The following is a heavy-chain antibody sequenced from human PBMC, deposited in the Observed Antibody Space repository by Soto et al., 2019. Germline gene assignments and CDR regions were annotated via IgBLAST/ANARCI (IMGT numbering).Heavy chain of an antibody. CDR1: GFSLSNARMG. V-gene: IGHV2-26*01. CDR3: ARIVSVATLGDWFDP. D-gene: IGHD5-12*01. Sequence: QVTLKESGPVLVKPTETLTLTCTVSGFSLSNARMGVSWIRQPPGKALEWLAHIFSNDEKSYSTSLKSRLTIXXDXTXXQVVLTMTNMDPVDTATYYCARIVSVATLGDWFDPWGQGTLVTVSS. J-gene: IGHJ5*02. CDR2: IFSNDEK.